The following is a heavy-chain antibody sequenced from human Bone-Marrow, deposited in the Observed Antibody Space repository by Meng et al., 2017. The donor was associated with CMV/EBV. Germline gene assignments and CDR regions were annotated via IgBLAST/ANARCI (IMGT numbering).Heavy chain of an antibody. V-gene: IGHV4-61*01. D-gene: IGHD6-13*01. CDR2: IYYTTST. CDR1: GGSVSGGSYY. Sequence: TETTSRTRTVSGGSVSGGSYYWSWIRQPPGKGLEWIGYIYYTTSTNFNPSLKSRVTISVDTSQNQFSLKLSSVTAADTAVYYCAKGLLIRALVGWGQGTLVTVSS. J-gene: IGHJ1*01. CDR3: AKGLLIRALVG.